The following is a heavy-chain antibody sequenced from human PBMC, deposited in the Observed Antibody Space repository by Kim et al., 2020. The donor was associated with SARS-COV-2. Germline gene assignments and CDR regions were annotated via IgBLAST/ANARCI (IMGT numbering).Heavy chain of an antibody. V-gene: IGHV3-74*01. CDR3: ARTNYFDY. Sequence: DGGRTNHADSVMGRFTVSRDNAKDTVYLQMNRLRDADTAVYYCARTNYFDYWGQGTLVTVSS. J-gene: IGHJ4*02. CDR2: DGGRT.